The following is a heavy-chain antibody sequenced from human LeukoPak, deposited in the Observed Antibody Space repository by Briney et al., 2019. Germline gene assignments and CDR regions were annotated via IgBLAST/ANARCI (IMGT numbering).Heavy chain of an antibody. V-gene: IGHV4-4*09. D-gene: IGHD6-13*01. CDR2: IYTSGGT. J-gene: IGHJ6*03. CDR1: GGSISSYY. CDR3: ARGRSGSSWYNYYYYYYMDV. Sequence: PSETLSLTCTVSGGSISSYYWSWIRQPPGKGLEWIGYIYTSGGTNYNPSLKSRVTISVDTSKNQFSLKLSSVTAADTAVYYCARGRSGSSWYNYYYYYYMDVWGKGTTVTVSS.